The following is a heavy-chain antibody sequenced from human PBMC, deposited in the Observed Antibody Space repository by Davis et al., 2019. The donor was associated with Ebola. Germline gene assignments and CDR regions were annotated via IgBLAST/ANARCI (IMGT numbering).Heavy chain of an antibody. Sequence: ASVKVSCKASGYTFTSYYMHWVRQAPGQGLEWMGIINPSGGSTSYAQKFQGRVTMTRDTSISTAYMELSRLRSDDTAVYYCARSPILGYCSSTSCLNWFDPWGQGTLVTVSS. V-gene: IGHV1-46*01. CDR2: INPSGGST. D-gene: IGHD2-2*01. CDR1: GYTFTSYY. J-gene: IGHJ5*02. CDR3: ARSPILGYCSSTSCLNWFDP.